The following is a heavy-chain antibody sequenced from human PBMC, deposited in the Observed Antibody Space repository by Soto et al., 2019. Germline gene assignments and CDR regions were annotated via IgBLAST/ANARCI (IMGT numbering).Heavy chain of an antibody. CDR1: GFTFSSYW. V-gene: IGHV3-74*01. D-gene: IGHD3-3*01. CDR3: ARDRENFWSSYSYYFDY. CDR2: INSDGSST. J-gene: IGHJ4*02. Sequence: GGSLRLSCAASGFTFSSYWMHWVRQAPGKGLVWVSRINSDGSSTSYADSVKGRFTISRDNAKNTLYLQMNSLRAEDTAVYYCARDRENFWSSYSYYFDYWGQGTLVTVSS.